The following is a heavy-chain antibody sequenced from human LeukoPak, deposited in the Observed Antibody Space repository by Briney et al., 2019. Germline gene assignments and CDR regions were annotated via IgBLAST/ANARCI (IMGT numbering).Heavy chain of an antibody. CDR2: INHSGST. D-gene: IGHD5-24*01. CDR3: ARGRAPGMATIWY. J-gene: IGHJ4*02. Sequence: SETLSLTCAVYGGSFSGYYWSWIRQPPGKGLEWIGEINHSGSTNYNPSLKSRVTISVDTSKNQFSRKLSSVTAADTAVYYCARGRAPGMATIWYWGQGTLVTVSS. V-gene: IGHV4-34*01. CDR1: GGSFSGYY.